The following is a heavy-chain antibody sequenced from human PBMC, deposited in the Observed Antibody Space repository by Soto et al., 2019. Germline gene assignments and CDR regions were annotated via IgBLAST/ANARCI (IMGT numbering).Heavy chain of an antibody. J-gene: IGHJ4*02. CDR2: IFPLTDIP. CDR1: EGTFRNYP. V-gene: IGHV1-69*02. CDR3: ARGPLVVLNYFES. Sequence: QVQLVQSGTEVKKPGSWVKVSCKASEGTFRNYPINWVRQAPGQGLEWMGSIFPLTDIPDYAQNFQARLTISADKSTSTAYMELSSLTSDDTAMYFCARGPLVVLNYFESWGQGTLVTVSS.